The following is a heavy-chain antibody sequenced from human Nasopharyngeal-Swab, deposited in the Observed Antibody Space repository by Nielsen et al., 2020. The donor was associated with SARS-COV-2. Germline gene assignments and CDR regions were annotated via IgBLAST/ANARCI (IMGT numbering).Heavy chain of an antibody. V-gene: IGHV3-21*01. J-gene: IGHJ4*02. D-gene: IGHD5-12*01. CDR2: ISSSSSYI. Sequence: VRQMPGKGLGWVSSISSSSSYIYYADSVKGRFTISRDNAKNSLYLQMNSLRAEDTAVYYCARDLSGYWVSFDYWGQGTLVTVSS. CDR3: ARDLSGYWVSFDY.